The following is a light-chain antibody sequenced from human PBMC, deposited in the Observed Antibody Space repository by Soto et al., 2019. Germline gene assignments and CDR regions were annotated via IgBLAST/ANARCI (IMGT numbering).Light chain of an antibody. CDR3: KQYGSSPRT. Sequence: EIVLTQSPATLSLSPGERATLSCRASQSVSSYLAWYQQKPGQAHRLLIYDAYKRATGIPTRFSGSGSGTDFTLTIRSLEPEDFAVYYCKQYGSSPRTFGQGTKVDIK. CDR1: QSVSSY. CDR2: DAY. J-gene: IGKJ1*01. V-gene: IGKV3-11*01.